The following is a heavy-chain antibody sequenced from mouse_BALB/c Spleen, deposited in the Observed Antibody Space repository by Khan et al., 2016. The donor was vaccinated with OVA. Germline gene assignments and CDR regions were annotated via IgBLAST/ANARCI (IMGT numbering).Heavy chain of an antibody. CDR3: ARHNYGLFAY. CDR2: ISSGGDYT. J-gene: IGHJ3*01. Sequence: EVELVESGGGLVKPGGPLKLSCTTSGFTFSSFAVSWVRQTPAKRLEWVATISSGGDYTYYPDNLKGRFINSRDNAKSTLYLQMRSLRSEDTAMYYCARHNYGLFAYWGQGTRVTVSA. D-gene: IGHD1-1*01. CDR1: GFTFSSFA. V-gene: IGHV5-9-3*01.